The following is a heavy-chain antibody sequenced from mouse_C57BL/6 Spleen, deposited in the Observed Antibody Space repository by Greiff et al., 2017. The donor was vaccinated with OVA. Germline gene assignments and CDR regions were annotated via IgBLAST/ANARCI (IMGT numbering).Heavy chain of an antibody. J-gene: IGHJ3*01. V-gene: IGHV1-5*01. CDR1: GYTFTSYW. CDR2: IYPGNSDT. D-gene: IGHD2-3*01. Sequence: VQLQQSGTVLARPGASVKMSCKTSGYTFTSYWMHWVKQRPGQGLEWIGAIYPGNSDTSYNQKFKGKAKLTAVTSASTAYMELSSLTNEDSAVYYCTGDGYYVAWFAYWGQGTLVTVSA. CDR3: TGDGYYVAWFAY.